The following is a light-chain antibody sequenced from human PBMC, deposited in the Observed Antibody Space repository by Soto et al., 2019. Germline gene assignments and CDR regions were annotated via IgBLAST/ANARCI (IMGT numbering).Light chain of an antibody. V-gene: IGKV1-5*01. Sequence: DIQMTQSPSTLSASVGDRVTITCRASQDISGWLAWYQQKPGKAPKVLIYDASSLESGVPLRFSGSGSGTDFSLTISSLQRDDYGTYYCQQSSRSPRTFGQGTRVDI. J-gene: IGKJ1*01. CDR3: QQSSRSPRT. CDR2: DAS. CDR1: QDISGW.